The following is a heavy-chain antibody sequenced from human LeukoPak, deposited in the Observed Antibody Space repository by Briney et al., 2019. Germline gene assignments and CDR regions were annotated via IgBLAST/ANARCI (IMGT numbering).Heavy chain of an antibody. D-gene: IGHD1-1*01. CDR3: ARDGDSWNDFDY. CDR2: TRKDGREI. Sequence: PGGSLRLSCVASGFSFSTSWMTWVRQAPGKGLEWVANTRKDGREIYYVDSVKGRFTISRDNTRNSLYLQMNSLRAEDTAVYFCARDGDSWNDFDYWGQGALVTVSS. CDR1: GFSFSTSW. V-gene: IGHV3-7*01. J-gene: IGHJ4*02.